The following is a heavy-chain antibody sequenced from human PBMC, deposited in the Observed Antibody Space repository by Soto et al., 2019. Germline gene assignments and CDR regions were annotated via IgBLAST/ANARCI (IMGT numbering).Heavy chain of an antibody. CDR2: VSGYDGRT. CDR3: ARGVGSGSYYNQYNWFDP. CDR1: GYTFTRYG. D-gene: IGHD3-10*01. V-gene: IGHV1-18*01. Sequence: ASVKVSCKTSGYTFTRYGISWVRQAPGQGLEWMGWVSGYDGRTNFAQKVQDRVTMTTDTSTSTVYMELRSLSSDDTAVYYCARGVGSGSYYNQYNWFDPWGQGTLVTVSS. J-gene: IGHJ5*02.